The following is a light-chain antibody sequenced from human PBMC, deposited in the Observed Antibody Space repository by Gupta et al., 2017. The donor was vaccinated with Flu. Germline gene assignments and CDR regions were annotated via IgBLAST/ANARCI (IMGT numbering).Light chain of an antibody. J-gene: IGLJ1*01. V-gene: IGLV1-40*01. CDR1: NSNIGAGYD. Sequence: QSVLTQPPSVSGAPGQRVTISCTGTNSNIGAGYDVHWYQQIPGTAPKLLIYDSTYRPSGVPDRFSGSKSATSASLAITGLQAEDEADYYCQAYDNSLSGYVFGTGTKVTVL. CDR3: QAYDNSLSGYV. CDR2: DST.